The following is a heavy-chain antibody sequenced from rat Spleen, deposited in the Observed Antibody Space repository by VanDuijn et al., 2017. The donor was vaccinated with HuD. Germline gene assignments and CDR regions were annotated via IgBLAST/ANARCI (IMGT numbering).Heavy chain of an antibody. CDR2: IWTGGST. J-gene: IGHJ4*01. D-gene: IGHD1-4*01. V-gene: IGHV2-43*01. Sequence: QVQLKESGPGLVQPSQTLSLTCTVSGFSLTSYHVSWVRQPPGKGLEWMGVIWTGGSTAYNSLLKSRLSISRDISKSQVFLKMNSLQTEDTATYYCARDLDYPGTSYYVMDAWGQGASVTVSS. CDR1: GFSLTSYH. CDR3: ARDLDYPGTSYYVMDA.